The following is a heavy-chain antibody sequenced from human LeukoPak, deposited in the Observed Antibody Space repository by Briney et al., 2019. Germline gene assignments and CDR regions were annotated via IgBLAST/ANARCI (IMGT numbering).Heavy chain of an antibody. CDR3: ARRSGSANFDY. CDR2: IYYSGST. D-gene: IGHD6-19*01. CDR1: GGSISSNNW. J-gene: IGHJ4*02. Sequence: SETLSLTCAVSGGSISSNNWWIWVRQSPEKGLEWIGSIYYSGSTYYNPSLKSRVTISVDTSKNQFSLKLRSVTAADTAVYYCARRSGSANFDYWGQGTLVTVSS. V-gene: IGHV4-39*01.